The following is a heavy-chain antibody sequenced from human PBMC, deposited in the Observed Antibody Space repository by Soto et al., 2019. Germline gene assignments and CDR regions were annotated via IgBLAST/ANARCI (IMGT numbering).Heavy chain of an antibody. CDR1: EFTFSSYA. Sequence: PGGSLRLSCAASEFTFSSYAMHWVRQAPGKGLEWVAVISSGGSNKDFSDSVRGRFTISRDNSKSTLYLQMSSLRAEDTAVYYCAREDLFYCDSSGYYLCYFRGQGTPVPVSS. CDR2: ISSGGSNK. J-gene: IGHJ1*01. V-gene: IGHV3-33*01. CDR3: AREDLFYCDSSGYYLCYF. D-gene: IGHD3-22*01.